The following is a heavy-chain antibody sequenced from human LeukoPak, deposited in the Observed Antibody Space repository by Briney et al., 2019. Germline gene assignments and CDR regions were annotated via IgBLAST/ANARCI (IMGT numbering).Heavy chain of an antibody. Sequence: SETLSLTCTVSGGSISSYYWSWIRQPAGKGLEWIGRIYATGSTNYNPSLKSRVSMPLDTSKNQFSLRLSSVTAADTAVYYCARAPSYSYYFDYWGQGTLVTVSS. CDR3: ARAPSYSYYFDY. CDR1: GGSISSYY. CDR2: IYATGST. D-gene: IGHD3-10*01. V-gene: IGHV4-4*07. J-gene: IGHJ4*02.